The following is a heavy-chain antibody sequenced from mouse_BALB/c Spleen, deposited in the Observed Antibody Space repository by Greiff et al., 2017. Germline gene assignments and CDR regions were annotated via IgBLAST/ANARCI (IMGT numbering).Heavy chain of an antibody. CDR2: ISSGSSTI. CDR1: GFTFSSFG. J-gene: IGHJ4*01. Sequence: EVNVVESGGGLVQPGGSRKLSCAASGFTFSSFGMHWVRQAPEKGLEWVAYISSGSSTIYYADTVKGRFTISRDNPKNTLFLQMTSLRSEDTAMYYCARSERYAMDYWGQGTSVTVSS. V-gene: IGHV5-17*02. CDR3: ARSERYAMDY.